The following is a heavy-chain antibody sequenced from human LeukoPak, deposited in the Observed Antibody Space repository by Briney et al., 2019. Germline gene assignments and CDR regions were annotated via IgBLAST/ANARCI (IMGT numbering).Heavy chain of an antibody. CDR3: ASQDSNNAFEI. V-gene: IGHV3-7*01. CDR2: IKKDGSEK. Sequence: RPGGSLRLSCAASGFSFSTSWMAWVRQAPGKGLEWVANIKKDGSEKIYGDSVKGRLTISRDNAKSSLFLQMNSLRPEDTAVYYCASQDSNNAFEIWGQGTKVTVSS. CDR1: GFSFSTSW. J-gene: IGHJ3*02. D-gene: IGHD3-22*01.